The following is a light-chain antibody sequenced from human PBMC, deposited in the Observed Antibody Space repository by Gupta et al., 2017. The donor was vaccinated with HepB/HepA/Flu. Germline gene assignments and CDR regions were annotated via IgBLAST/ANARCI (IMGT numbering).Light chain of an antibody. Sequence: QSALTQPPSASGSPGQSVTISCTGTSSDVGGYNYVSWYQLPPGKAHKLMIYDVTNRPSGVPDLFSGSKSGKTASLTVSGLQAEDEADYYCSSYAGSNNFVFGTGTKVTVL. V-gene: IGLV2-8*01. J-gene: IGLJ1*01. CDR1: SSDVGGYNY. CDR2: DVT. CDR3: SSYAGSNNFV.